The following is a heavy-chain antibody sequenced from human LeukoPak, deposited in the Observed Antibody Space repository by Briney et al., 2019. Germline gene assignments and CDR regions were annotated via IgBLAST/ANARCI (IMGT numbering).Heavy chain of an antibody. CDR2: IYYSGST. J-gene: IGHJ4*02. Sequence: SETLSLTCSVSGGSISSGAYYWSWIRQPPGKGLEWIGYIYYSGSTNYNPSLKSRVTISVDTSKNQFSLKLSSVTAADTAVYYCARENRGAFGYWGQGTLVTVSS. CDR1: GGSISSGAYY. V-gene: IGHV4-61*08. D-gene: IGHD1-14*01. CDR3: ARENRGAFGY.